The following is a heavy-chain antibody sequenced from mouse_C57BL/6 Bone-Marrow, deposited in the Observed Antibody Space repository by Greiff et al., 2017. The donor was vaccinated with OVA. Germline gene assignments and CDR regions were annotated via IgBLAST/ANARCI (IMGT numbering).Heavy chain of an antibody. CDR3: ARANCSGYFDV. CDR2: IYPGSGNT. J-gene: IGHJ1*03. Sequence: QVHVKQSGAELVRPGASVKLSCKASGYTFTDYYINWVKQRPGQGLEWIARIYPGSGNTYYNEKFKGKATLTAEKSSSTAYMQLSSLTSEDSAVYFCARANCSGYFDVWGTGTTVTVSA. V-gene: IGHV1-76*01. CDR1: GYTFTDYY. D-gene: IGHD4-1*01.